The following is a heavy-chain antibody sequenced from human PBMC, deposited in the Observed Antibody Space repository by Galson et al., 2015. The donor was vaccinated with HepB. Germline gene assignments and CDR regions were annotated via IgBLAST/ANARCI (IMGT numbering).Heavy chain of an antibody. D-gene: IGHD3-3*01. CDR2: IYYSGST. V-gene: IGHV4-39*01. J-gene: IGHJ5*02. Sequence: ETLSLTCTVSGGSISSSSYYWGWIRQPPGKGLEWIGSIYYSGSTYYNPSLKSRVTISVDTSKNQFSLKLSSVTAADTAVYYCAEQPVYDFWSGYSFFDPWGQGTLVTVSS. CDR1: GGSISSSSYY. CDR3: AEQPVYDFWSGYSFFDP.